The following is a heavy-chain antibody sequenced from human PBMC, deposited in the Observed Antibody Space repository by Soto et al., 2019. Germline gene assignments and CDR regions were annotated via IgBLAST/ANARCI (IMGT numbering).Heavy chain of an antibody. Sequence: QVQLVESGGGVVQPGRSLRLSCAASGFTFSSYGMHWVRQAPGKGLEWVAVISYDGSNKHYADSVKGRFTISRDNPKNTLYLQMNSLGAEDTAVYYCARSPYSVSYLAYFDYWGQGTLVTVTS. J-gene: IGHJ4*02. CDR3: ARSPYSVSYLAYFDY. CDR2: ISYDGSNK. D-gene: IGHD1-26*01. CDR1: GFTFSSYG. V-gene: IGHV3-30*03.